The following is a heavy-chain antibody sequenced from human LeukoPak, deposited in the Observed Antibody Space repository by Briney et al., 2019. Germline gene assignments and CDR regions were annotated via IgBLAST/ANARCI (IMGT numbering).Heavy chain of an antibody. D-gene: IGHD2-2*01. CDR1: GYSFISYG. CDR2: ISAYNGNT. Sequence: ASVNVSCTASGYSFISYGISWVRQAPGQGLEWMGWISAYNGNTNYAQKLQDRVTLTTDTSTSTAYMELRSLKSDDTAVYYCARAPEGRYCRSTSCYYWFDPWGQGTLVTVSS. J-gene: IGHJ5*02. V-gene: IGHV1-18*01. CDR3: ARAPEGRYCRSTSCYYWFDP.